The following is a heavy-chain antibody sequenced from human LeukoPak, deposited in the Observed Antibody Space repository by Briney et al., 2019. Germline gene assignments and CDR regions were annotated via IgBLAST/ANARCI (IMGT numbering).Heavy chain of an antibody. V-gene: IGHV1-46*01. D-gene: IGHD3-10*01. CDR3: ARDNSVGDIAWWFDP. CDR1: GYTFINNW. CDR2: INPTGTGT. Sequence: VASVKVSCKASGYTFINNWMHWVRRAPGQGLEWIGLINPTGTGTLYAQKFQGRVTMTRDMSTSTDYMELSSLRSEDTAVYYCARDNSVGDIAWWFDPWGQGTLVTVSS. J-gene: IGHJ5*02.